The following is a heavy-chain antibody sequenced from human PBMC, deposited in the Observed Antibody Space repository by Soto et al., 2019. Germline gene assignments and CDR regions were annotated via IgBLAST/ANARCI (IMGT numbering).Heavy chain of an antibody. CDR2: ISAYNDNA. J-gene: IGHJ5*02. CDR3: GRGGIAAAGISS. CDR1: GYTFTDFG. V-gene: IGHV1-18*01. D-gene: IGHD6-13*01. Sequence: ASVKVSCKASGYTFTDFGISWVRQAPGQGPEWMGWISAYNDNAKYAQRIQGRVTMTTDTSTSTAYMELRSLRSDDTAVYYCGRGGIAAAGISSWGQGTLVTVSS.